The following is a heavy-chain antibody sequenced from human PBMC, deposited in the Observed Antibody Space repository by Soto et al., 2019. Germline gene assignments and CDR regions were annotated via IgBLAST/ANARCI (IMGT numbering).Heavy chain of an antibody. CDR3: ARALWYGNI. Sequence: EVQLVESGGGLVQPGGSLRLSCAASGITFSSYWMSWVRQAPGKGLEWVANIKQDGSEKFYVDSVKGRFTISRDNSKNSLSVLMNSLRAGGMSVYYCARALWYGNIWGQGTMVIVSS. V-gene: IGHV3-7*04. D-gene: IGHD3-10*01. CDR1: GITFSSYW. CDR2: IKQDGSEK. J-gene: IGHJ3*02.